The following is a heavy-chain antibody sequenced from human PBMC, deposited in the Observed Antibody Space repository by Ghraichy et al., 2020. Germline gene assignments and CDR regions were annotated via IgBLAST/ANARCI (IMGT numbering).Heavy chain of an antibody. CDR1: GGSISSGGYY. CDR2: IYYSGST. J-gene: IGHJ5*02. V-gene: IGHV4-31*03. Sequence: SETLSLTCTVSGGSISSGGYYWSWIRQHPGKGLEWIGYIYYSGSTYYNPSLKSRVTISVDTSKNQFSLKLSSVTAADTAVYYCARGPPSIAARPCWFDPWGQGTLVTVSS. CDR3: ARGPPSIAARPCWFDP. D-gene: IGHD6-6*01.